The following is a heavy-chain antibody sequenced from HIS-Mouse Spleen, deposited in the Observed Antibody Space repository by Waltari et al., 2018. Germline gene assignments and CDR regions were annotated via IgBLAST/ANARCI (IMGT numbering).Heavy chain of an antibody. V-gene: IGHV3-23*01. J-gene: IGHJ4*02. D-gene: IGHD2-21*01. CDR3: AKSRGGDCYDY. CDR1: GFTFSSYA. CDR2: ISGSGGST. Sequence: EVQLLESVGGLVQPGGSLRLSCAASGFTFSSYALSWVRQALGKGLEWVSAISGSGGSTYYADSVKGRFTISRDNSKNTLYLQMNSLRAEDTAVYYCAKSRGGDCYDYWGQGTLVTVSS.